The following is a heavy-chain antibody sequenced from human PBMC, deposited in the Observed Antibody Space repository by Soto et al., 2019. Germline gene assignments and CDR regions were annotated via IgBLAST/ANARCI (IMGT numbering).Heavy chain of an antibody. CDR1: GGTFSSYA. CDR2: LIPISGTA. D-gene: IGHD2-8*01. V-gene: IGHV1-69*01. CDR3: ARDLGYCTNGVCFTLRTYNWFDP. J-gene: IGHJ5*02. Sequence: QVQLVQSGAEVKKPGSSVKVSCKASGGTFSSYAISWVRQAPGQGLDWMGGLIPISGTANYAQKFQGRVTITADASTSTAYMELSSLRSEDTAVYYCARDLGYCTNGVCFTLRTYNWFDPWGQGTLVTVSS.